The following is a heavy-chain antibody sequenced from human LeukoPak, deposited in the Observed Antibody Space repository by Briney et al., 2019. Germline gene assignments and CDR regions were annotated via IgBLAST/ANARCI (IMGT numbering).Heavy chain of an antibody. Sequence: PGGSLRLSCAASGFTFSDNYMTWVRQAPGKGLEWLSYISGNGGVIQYADSVKGRFTISRDNAKNLLYLQMDSLRVEDTAIYYCAEDPRTVRIWGQGTLVTVSS. D-gene: IGHD1-1*01. CDR2: ISGNGGVI. V-gene: IGHV3-11*04. J-gene: IGHJ4*02. CDR1: GFTFSDNY. CDR3: AEDPRTVRI.